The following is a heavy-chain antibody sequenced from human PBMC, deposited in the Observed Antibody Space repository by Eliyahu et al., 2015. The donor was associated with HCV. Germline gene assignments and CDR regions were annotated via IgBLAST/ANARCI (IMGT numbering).Heavy chain of an antibody. V-gene: IGHV4-39*01. CDR1: XGSIXSSSYY. CDR2: IYYSGST. Sequence: QLQLQESGPGLVKPSETLSLTCXVXXGSIXSSSYYWGWIRQPPGKGLEWIGSIYYSGSTYYNPSLKSRVTISVDTSKNQFSLKLSSVTAADTAVYYCARATLDWPHSLFDYWGQGTLVTVSS. J-gene: IGHJ4*02. CDR3: ARATLDWPHSLFDY. D-gene: IGHD3/OR15-3a*01.